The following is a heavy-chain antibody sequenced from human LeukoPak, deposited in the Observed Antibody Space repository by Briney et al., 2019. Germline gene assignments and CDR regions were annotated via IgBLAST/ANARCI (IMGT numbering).Heavy chain of an antibody. V-gene: IGHV3-23*01. CDR1: GCTFSAYA. D-gene: IGHD3-10*01. CDR3: AKVSAGGHYYGSGFDY. J-gene: IGHJ4*02. Sequence: PGGSLRLSCVASGCTFSAYAMSWGRQPPGKGQEWVSVASGSGGTTYYADSVKGRFTVSRDNSKNTVYLQMNSLRAEDTAVYYCAKVSAGGHYYGSGFDYWGQGTLVTVSS. CDR2: ASGSGGTT.